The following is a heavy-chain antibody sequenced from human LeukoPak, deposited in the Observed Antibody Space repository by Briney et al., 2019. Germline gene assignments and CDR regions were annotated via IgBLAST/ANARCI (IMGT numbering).Heavy chain of an antibody. J-gene: IGHJ6*03. D-gene: IGHD6-25*01. CDR1: GGSISSYY. CDR2: IYYSGST. Sequence: SETLSLTCTVSGGSISSYYWSWIRQPPGKGLEWIGYIYYSGSTNYNPSLKSRVTISVDTSKNQFSLKLSSVTAADTAVYYCASRGGYYYYMDVWGKGTTVTVSS. CDR3: ASRGGYYYYMDV. V-gene: IGHV4-59*01.